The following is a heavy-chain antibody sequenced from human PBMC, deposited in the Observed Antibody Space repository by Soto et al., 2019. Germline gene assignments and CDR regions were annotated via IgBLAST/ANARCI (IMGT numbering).Heavy chain of an antibody. Sequence: ASVKVSCKASGYTFTSYGISWVRQAPGQGLEWMGWISAYNGNTNYAQKLQGRVTMTTDTSTSTAYMELRSLRSDDTAGYSCARALYSSSWYHIWGQGTLVTVSS. CDR1: GYTFTSYG. CDR2: ISAYNGNT. CDR3: ARALYSSSWYHI. V-gene: IGHV1-18*01. D-gene: IGHD6-13*01. J-gene: IGHJ4*02.